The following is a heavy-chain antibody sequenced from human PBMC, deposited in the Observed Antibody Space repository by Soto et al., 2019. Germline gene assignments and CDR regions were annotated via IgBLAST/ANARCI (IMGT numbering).Heavy chain of an antibody. D-gene: IGHD6-6*01. CDR3: ARDNRISSSRAEYFQH. V-gene: IGHV1-18*01. CDR1: GYTFTSYG. Sequence: ASVKVSCKASGYTFTSYGISWVRQAPGQGLEWMGWISAYNGNTNYAQKLQGRVTMTTDTSTCTAYMELRSLRSDDTAVYYCARDNRISSSRAEYFQHWGQVTLVTVSS. J-gene: IGHJ1*01. CDR2: ISAYNGNT.